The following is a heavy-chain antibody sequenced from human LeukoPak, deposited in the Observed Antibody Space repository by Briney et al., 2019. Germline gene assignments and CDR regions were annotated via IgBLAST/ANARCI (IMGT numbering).Heavy chain of an antibody. Sequence: PGGSLRLSCVASGFTFPSYAMNWVRQAPGKGLEWVGRIKSKTDGGTTDYAAPVKGRFTISRDDSKNTLYLQMNSLKTEDTAVYYCTTSYGDYLYYWGQGTLVTVSS. CDR2: IKSKTDGGTT. V-gene: IGHV3-15*01. J-gene: IGHJ4*02. CDR3: TTSYGDYLYY. CDR1: GFTFPSYA. D-gene: IGHD4-17*01.